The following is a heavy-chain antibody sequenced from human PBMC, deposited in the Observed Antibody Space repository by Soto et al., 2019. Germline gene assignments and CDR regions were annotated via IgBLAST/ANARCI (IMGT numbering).Heavy chain of an antibody. Sequence: GGSLRLSCAASGFTFSSYAMSWVRQAPGKGLGWVSAISGSAGSTYYADSVKGRFTISRDNSKNTLYLQMNSLRAEDTAVYYCASNMVFGEYGLDVWGQGTTVTVSS. V-gene: IGHV3-23*01. CDR2: ISGSAGST. J-gene: IGHJ6*02. D-gene: IGHD3-10*02. CDR3: ASNMVFGEYGLDV. CDR1: GFTFSSYA.